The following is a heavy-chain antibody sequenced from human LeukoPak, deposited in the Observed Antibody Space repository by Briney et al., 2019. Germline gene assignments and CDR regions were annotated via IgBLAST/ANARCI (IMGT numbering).Heavy chain of an antibody. V-gene: IGHV4-59*01. CDR3: AKGMMPNGFDP. Sequence: SETLSLTCTVSGGSMNDYYWTWVRQPPGRGLEWIGYIFDIGNTNYNPSLKSRVTISLDTSKNQFSLRLNSVTAADTAVYYCAKGMMPNGFDPWGQGTLVTVSS. J-gene: IGHJ5*02. D-gene: IGHD1-1*01. CDR1: GGSMNDYY. CDR2: IFDIGNT.